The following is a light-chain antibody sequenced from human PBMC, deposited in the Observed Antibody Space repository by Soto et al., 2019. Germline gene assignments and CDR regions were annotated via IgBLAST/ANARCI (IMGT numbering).Light chain of an antibody. V-gene: IGLV2-8*01. Sequence: QSVLTQPPSASGSPGQSVTISCTGISSDVGGYNYVSWYQQHPGKAPKVMIYEVNKRPSGVPDRFSGSKSGNTASLTVSGLQAEDEADYYCSSYAGSNNFFFGTGTKLTVL. J-gene: IGLJ1*01. CDR1: SSDVGGYNY. CDR3: SSYAGSNNFF. CDR2: EVN.